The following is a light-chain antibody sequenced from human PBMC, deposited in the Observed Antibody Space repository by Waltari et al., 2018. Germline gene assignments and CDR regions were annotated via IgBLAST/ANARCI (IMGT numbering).Light chain of an antibody. J-gene: IGKJ1*01. V-gene: IGKV1-6*01. Sequence: IQLTQSPSSLSASVGDRVTLTCRASQDISSYLGWYQQKPGSAPKLLIYAAYTLLSGVPSRFSGSEFGTEFTLTISSLQPEDFATYYCLQDNNFPRAFGRGTKVEMK. CDR2: AAY. CDR3: LQDNNFPRA. CDR1: QDISSY.